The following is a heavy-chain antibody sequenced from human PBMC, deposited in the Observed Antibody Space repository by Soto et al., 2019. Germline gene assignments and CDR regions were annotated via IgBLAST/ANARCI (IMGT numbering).Heavy chain of an antibody. D-gene: IGHD3-10*01. CDR2: ISSSSSTI. CDR1: GFTFSSYS. CDR3: ARDPYMVRGVIGY. J-gene: IGHJ4*02. V-gene: IGHV3-48*01. Sequence: HPGGSLRLSCAASGFTFSSYSMNWVRQAPGKGLEWVSYISSSSSTIYYADSVKGRFTISRDNAKNSLYLQMNSLRAEDTAVYYCARDPYMVRGVIGYWGQGTLVTVSS.